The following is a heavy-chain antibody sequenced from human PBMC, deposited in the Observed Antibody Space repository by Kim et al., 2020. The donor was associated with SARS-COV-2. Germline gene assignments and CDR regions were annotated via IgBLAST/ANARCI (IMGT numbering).Heavy chain of an antibody. J-gene: IGHJ3*02. D-gene: IGHD3-9*01. CDR2: INSDGSST. CDR3: ARDSNYDILTGYYGAFDI. Sequence: GGSLRLSCAASGFTFSSYWMHWVRQAPGKGLVWVSRINSDGSSTSYADSVKGRFTISRDNAKNTLYLQMNSLRAEDTAVYYCARDSNYDILTGYYGAFDIWGQGTMVTVSS. CDR1: GFTFSSYW. V-gene: IGHV3-74*01.